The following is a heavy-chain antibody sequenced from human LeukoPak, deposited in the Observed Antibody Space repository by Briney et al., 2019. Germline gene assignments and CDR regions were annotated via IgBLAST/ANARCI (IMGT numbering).Heavy chain of an antibody. CDR2: IYHSGST. J-gene: IGHJ4*02. V-gene: IGHV4-30-2*01. CDR3: ARDSDYGDQFDY. Sequence: SETLSLTCTVSGGSISSGGYYWSWIRQPPGKGLEWIGYIYHSGSTYYNPSLKSRVTISVDKSKNQFSLKLSSVTAADTAVYYCARDSDYGDQFDYWGQGTLVTVSS. D-gene: IGHD4-17*01. CDR1: GGSISSGGYY.